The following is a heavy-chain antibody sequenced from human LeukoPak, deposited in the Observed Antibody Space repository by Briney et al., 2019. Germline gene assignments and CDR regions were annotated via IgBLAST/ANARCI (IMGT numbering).Heavy chain of an antibody. CDR2: IYSGGST. D-gene: IGHD3-22*01. J-gene: IGHJ4*02. V-gene: IGHV3-53*01. Sequence: GGSLRLSCAASRFTFSSYSMIWVRQAPGKGLEWVSVIYSGGSTYYADSVKGRFTISRDNSKNTLYLQMNSLRAEDTAVYYCASKDSDSSGYYQLDYWGQGTLVTVSS. CDR1: RFTFSSYS. CDR3: ASKDSDSSGYYQLDY.